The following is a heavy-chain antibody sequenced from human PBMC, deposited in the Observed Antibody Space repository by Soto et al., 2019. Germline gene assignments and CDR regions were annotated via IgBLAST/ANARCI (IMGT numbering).Heavy chain of an antibody. CDR3: ARAPILRSTIFGVVTKRSNYYMDV. V-gene: IGHV1-8*01. Sequence: GASVKVSCKDSGYTLTSYDINWVRQANRQGLEWMGWMNPNSGNTGYAQKFQGRVTMTRNTSISTAYMELSSLRSEDTAVYYCARAPILRSTIFGVVTKRSNYYMDVWGKGTTVTVSS. CDR1: GYTLTSYD. J-gene: IGHJ6*03. CDR2: MNPNSGNT. D-gene: IGHD3-3*01.